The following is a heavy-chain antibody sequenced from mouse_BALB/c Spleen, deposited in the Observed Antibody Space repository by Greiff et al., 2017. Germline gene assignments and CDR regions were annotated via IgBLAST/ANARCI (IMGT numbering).Heavy chain of an antibody. V-gene: IGHV5-9-3*01. CDR2: ISSGGSYT. CDR1: GFTFSSYA. J-gene: IGHJ2*01. D-gene: IGHD1-1*01. CDR3: ARKGYGSSSYFAY. Sequence: EVKLMESGGGLVKPGGSLKLSCAASGFTFSSYAMSWVRQTPEKRLEWVATISSGGSYTYYPDSVKGRFTISRDNAKNTLYLQMSSLRSEDTAMYYCARKGYGSSSYFAYWGQGTTLTVSS.